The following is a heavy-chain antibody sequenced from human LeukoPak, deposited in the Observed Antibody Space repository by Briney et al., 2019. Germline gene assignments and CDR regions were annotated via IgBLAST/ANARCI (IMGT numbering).Heavy chain of an antibody. CDR2: ISYDGSNK. CDR3: AKDDVTFGGVIVINYFDY. D-gene: IGHD3-16*02. Sequence: GGSLRLSCAASGFTFSSYGMHWVRQAPGKGLEWVAVISYDGSNKYYADSVKGRFTISRDNSKNTLYLQMNSLRAEDTAVHYCAKDDVTFGGVIVINYFDYWGQGTLVTVSS. J-gene: IGHJ4*02. CDR1: GFTFSSYG. V-gene: IGHV3-30*18.